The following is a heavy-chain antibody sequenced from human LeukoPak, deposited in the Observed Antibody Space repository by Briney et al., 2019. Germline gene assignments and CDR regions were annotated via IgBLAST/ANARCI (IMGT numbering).Heavy chain of an antibody. CDR2: ISAYNGNT. J-gene: IGHJ3*02. CDR1: RYTFTSYA. V-gene: IGHV1-18*01. D-gene: IGHD2-21*02. Sequence: ASVKVSCKASRYTFTSYAMHWVRQAPGQRLEWMGWISAYNGNTNYAQKLQGRVTMTTDTSTSTAYMELRSLRSDDTAVYYCARGCGGDCQYADAFDIWGQGTMVTVSS. CDR3: ARGCGGDCQYADAFDI.